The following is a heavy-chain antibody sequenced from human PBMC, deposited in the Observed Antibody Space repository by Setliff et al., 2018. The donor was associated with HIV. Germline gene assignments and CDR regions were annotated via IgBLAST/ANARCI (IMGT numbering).Heavy chain of an antibody. CDR2: INQSGST. CDR3: ARGGYYYDSSGYGRLDY. V-gene: IGHV4-34*01. J-gene: IGHJ4*02. Sequence: ASETLSLTCAVYGRSLSGYYWSWIRQPPGKGLEWIGEINQSGSTNYNPSLESRVTISVDTSKNQFSLKLSSVTAADTAVYSCARGGYYYDSSGYGRLDYWGQGTLVTVSS. CDR1: GRSLSGYY. D-gene: IGHD3-22*01.